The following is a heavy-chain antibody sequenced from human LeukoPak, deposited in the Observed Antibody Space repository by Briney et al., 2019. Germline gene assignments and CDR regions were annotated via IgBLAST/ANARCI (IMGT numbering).Heavy chain of an antibody. Sequence: KPSETLSLTCTVSGGSISSYYWSWIRQPAGKGLEWIGRIYTSGSTNYNPSLKSRVTMSVDTSKNQFSLKLSSVTAADTAVYYCAREDPYDFWSGYYLFDPWGQGTLVTVSS. D-gene: IGHD3-3*01. CDR3: AREDPYDFWSGYYLFDP. V-gene: IGHV4-4*07. CDR2: IYTSGST. J-gene: IGHJ5*02. CDR1: GGSISSYY.